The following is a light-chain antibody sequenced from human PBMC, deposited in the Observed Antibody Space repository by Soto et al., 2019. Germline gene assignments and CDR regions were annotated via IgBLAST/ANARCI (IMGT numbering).Light chain of an antibody. Sequence: DIVMTQSPDSLAVSLGERATLNCKSSQSVLYSLNNRNHLAWYQKKPGQPPRLLVYWASTRESGVPDRFSGSGSGTDFGLTISSLQAEDVAVYYCQQYYRSPLSFGGGTRVEIK. J-gene: IGKJ4*01. V-gene: IGKV4-1*01. CDR1: QSVLYSLNNRNH. CDR3: QQYYRSPLS. CDR2: WAS.